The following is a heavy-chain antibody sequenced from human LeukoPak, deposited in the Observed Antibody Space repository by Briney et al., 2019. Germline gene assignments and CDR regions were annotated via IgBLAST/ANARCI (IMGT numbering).Heavy chain of an antibody. J-gene: IGHJ6*02. V-gene: IGHV1-8*01. Sequence: ASVKVSCKASGYTFTSDDINWVRQATGQGLEWMGWMNPNSGYTGYAQKFQGRVTMTRNTSIRTAYMELNSLRSEDTAVYYCAVRGVIGPYYYYAMDVWGQGTTVTVSS. D-gene: IGHD3-10*01. CDR1: GYTFTSDD. CDR2: MNPNSGYT. CDR3: AVRGVIGPYYYYAMDV.